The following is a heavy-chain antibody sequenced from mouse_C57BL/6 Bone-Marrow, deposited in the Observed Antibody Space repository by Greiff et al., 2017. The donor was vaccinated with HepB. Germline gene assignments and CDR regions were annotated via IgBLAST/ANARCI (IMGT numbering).Heavy chain of an antibody. V-gene: IGHV14-4*01. Sequence: VQLQQSGAELVRPGASVKLSCTASGFNIKDDYMHWVKQRPEQGLEWIGWIDPENGDTEYASKFQGKATITADTSSNTAYLQLSSLTSEDTAFYYCTSYYYGSSYDAMDYWGQGTAVTVSS. CDR2: IDPENGDT. J-gene: IGHJ4*01. D-gene: IGHD1-1*01. CDR3: TSYYYGSSYDAMDY. CDR1: GFNIKDDY.